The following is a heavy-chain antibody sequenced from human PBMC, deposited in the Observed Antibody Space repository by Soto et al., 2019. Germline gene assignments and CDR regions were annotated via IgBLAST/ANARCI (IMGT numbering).Heavy chain of an antibody. D-gene: IGHD1-26*01. CDR2: IYFSGST. J-gene: IGHJ5*02. CDR1: GGSITSGGYY. Sequence: QVQLQESGPGLVKPSQTLSLTCTVSGGSITSGGYYWSWIRQYPGKGLDWIGYIYFSGSTYYNPFLKSRVTLSLHASKNQFCPKLSYLIAAYTAVYYCASDRGVGNWFDPWGQGTLVTLSS. CDR3: ASDRGVGNWFDP. V-gene: IGHV4-31*03.